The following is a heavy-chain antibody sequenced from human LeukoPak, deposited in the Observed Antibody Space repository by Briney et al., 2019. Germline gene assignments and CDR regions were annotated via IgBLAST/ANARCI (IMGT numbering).Heavy chain of an antibody. Sequence: SETLSLTCTVSDYSISSGYFWTWIRSPPGKGLEWIGSIFHTGSSYYNPSLKSPVAISVDTSKNQFSLELSSVTAADTAVYYCARDLGLTISDNWFDPWGQGTLVTVSS. CDR1: DYSISSGYF. CDR2: IFHTGSS. J-gene: IGHJ5*02. CDR3: ARDLGLTISDNWFDP. D-gene: IGHD3-3*01. V-gene: IGHV4-38-2*02.